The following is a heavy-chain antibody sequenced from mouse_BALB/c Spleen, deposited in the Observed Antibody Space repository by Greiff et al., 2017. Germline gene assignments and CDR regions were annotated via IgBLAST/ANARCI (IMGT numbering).Heavy chain of an antibody. D-gene: IGHD2-3*01. CDR1: GYTFTSYV. CDR3: ARGDGYYLHAMDY. Sequence: VQLLQSGPELVKPGASVKMSCKASGYTFTSYVMHWVKQKPGQGLEWIGYINPYNDGTKYNEKFKGKATLTSDKSSSTAYMELSSLTSEDSAVYYCARGDGYYLHAMDYWGQGTSVTVSS. CDR2: INPYNDGT. J-gene: IGHJ4*01. V-gene: IGHV1-14*01.